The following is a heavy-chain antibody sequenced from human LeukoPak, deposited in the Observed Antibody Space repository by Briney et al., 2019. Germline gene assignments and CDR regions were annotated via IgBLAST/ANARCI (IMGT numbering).Heavy chain of an antibody. CDR1: GFAFSSDA. D-gene: IGHD1-26*01. CDR3: AKDSGSFGYYYYGMDV. V-gene: IGHV3-23*01. CDR2: ISGSGGST. Sequence: GGSLRLSCGAAGFAFSSDAMRWVRQAAGKGLEWVSAISGSGGSTYYADSVKGRFTISRDNSKNTLYLQMNSLRAEDTAVYYCAKDSGSFGYYYYGMDVWGQGTTVTVSS. J-gene: IGHJ6*02.